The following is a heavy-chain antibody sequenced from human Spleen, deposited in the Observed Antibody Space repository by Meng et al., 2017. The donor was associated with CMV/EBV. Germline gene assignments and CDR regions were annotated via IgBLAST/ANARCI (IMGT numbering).Heavy chain of an antibody. D-gene: IGHD3-16*01. J-gene: IGHJ5*02. Sequence: SCAASGFTFSSYAMSWVRQTPGRGLEWVSAIAGSGGTTYYADSVKGRFTISRDNSNNTLYLQMNSLRAEDTAVYYCARGGLPLPFDPWGQGTLVTVSS. CDR3: ARGGLPLPFDP. CDR2: IAGSGGTT. CDR1: GFTFSSYA. V-gene: IGHV3-23*01.